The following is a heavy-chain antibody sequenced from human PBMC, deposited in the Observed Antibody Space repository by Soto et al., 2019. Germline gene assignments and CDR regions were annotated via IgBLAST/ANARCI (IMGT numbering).Heavy chain of an antibody. V-gene: IGHV3-30*18. J-gene: IGHJ6*02. CDR3: AKDLAVVVPAATALYYYYGMDV. CDR2: ISYDGSNK. Sequence: ALRLSCAASGFTFSSYGMHWVRQAPGKGLEWVAVISYDGSNKYYADSVKGRFTISRDNSKNTLYLQMNSLRAEDTAVYYCAKDLAVVVPAATALYYYYGMDVWGQGTTVTVSS. D-gene: IGHD2-2*01. CDR1: GFTFSSYG.